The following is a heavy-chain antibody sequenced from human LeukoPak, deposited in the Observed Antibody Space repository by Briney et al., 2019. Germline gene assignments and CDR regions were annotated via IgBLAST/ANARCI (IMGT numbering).Heavy chain of an antibody. J-gene: IGHJ3*02. Sequence: GGSLRLSCAASGFTFSTYSVNWFRQAPGKGLEWVSSISSSSSYIFSADSVKGRFTISRDNAKNSLYLQMNSLRAEDTAVYYCARVLVRRIPFDIWGQGTMVTVSS. V-gene: IGHV3-21*01. CDR2: ISSSSSYI. CDR1: GFTFSTYS. CDR3: ARVLVRRIPFDI.